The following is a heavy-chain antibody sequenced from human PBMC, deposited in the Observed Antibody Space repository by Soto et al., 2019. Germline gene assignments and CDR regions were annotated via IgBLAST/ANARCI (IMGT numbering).Heavy chain of an antibody. V-gene: IGHV1-69*01. J-gene: IGHJ6*02. D-gene: IGHD1-20*01. CDR2: IIPIFGTE. CDR3: ARWSSGITGISSHGYYGMDV. CDR1: GGTFSSYA. Sequence: QVQLVQSGAEVKKPGSSVKVSCKASGGTFSSYAISWVRQAPGQGLEWMGGIIPIFGTENYAQKFQGRVTMTEDESTSTAYMELSSLRSEDTDVYYCARWSSGITGISSHGYYGMDVWGQGTTVTVSS.